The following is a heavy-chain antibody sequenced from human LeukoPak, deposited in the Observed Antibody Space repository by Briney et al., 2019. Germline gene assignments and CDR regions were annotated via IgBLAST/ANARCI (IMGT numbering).Heavy chain of an antibody. Sequence: PSETLSLTCTVSGGSISSYYWSWIRQPPGKGLEWIGYIYYSGSTNYNPSLKSRVTISVDTSKNQFSLKLGSVTAADTAVYYCARSTGIAAAAFGIWGQGTLVTVSS. J-gene: IGHJ4*02. CDR2: IYYSGST. CDR3: ARSTGIAAAAFGI. V-gene: IGHV4-59*01. CDR1: GGSISSYY. D-gene: IGHD6-13*01.